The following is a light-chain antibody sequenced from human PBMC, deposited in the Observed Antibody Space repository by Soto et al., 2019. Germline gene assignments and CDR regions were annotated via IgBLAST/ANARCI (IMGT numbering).Light chain of an antibody. CDR1: QGINNF. V-gene: IGKV1-16*01. CDR2: SAS. J-gene: IGKJ1*01. Sequence: DIQMPQSPSSMSASVGDRVTITCRASQGINNFLAWFQQKPGQAPKSLIYSASSLQSGVPSRFSGSGSGTDFTLTISILQPEDFATYYCQQYKSYPRTFGQGTKV. CDR3: QQYKSYPRT.